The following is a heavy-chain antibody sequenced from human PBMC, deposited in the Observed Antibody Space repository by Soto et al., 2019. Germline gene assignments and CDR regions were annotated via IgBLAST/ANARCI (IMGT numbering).Heavy chain of an antibody. Sequence: DVHLLESGGGLVQPGGSQSLACAASGFNFDNYAMSWVRQAPGKGLEWVSAISGSGGSTYYADSVKGRFTISRDNSKNTLYLQMNSLRAEDTAVYYCAKNMGWLPNNNFDYWGQGTLVTVSS. CDR2: ISGSGGST. V-gene: IGHV3-23*01. CDR1: GFNFDNYA. D-gene: IGHD1-1*01. CDR3: AKNMGWLPNNNFDY. J-gene: IGHJ4*02.